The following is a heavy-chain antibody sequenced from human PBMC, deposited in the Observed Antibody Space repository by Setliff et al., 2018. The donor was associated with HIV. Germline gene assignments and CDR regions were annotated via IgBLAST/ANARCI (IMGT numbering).Heavy chain of an antibody. V-gene: IGHV1-69*06. Sequence: SVKVSCKASGGTLSSHGISWVRQAPGQGLEWMGRIIPIFGTPNYAQKFQGRVTITADRSTSTVHMELRSLRSEDTAVYYCARELKGVYDSWSSSDPPYYFDNWGQGTLVTAPQ. CDR2: IIPIFGTP. J-gene: IGHJ4*02. CDR1: GGTLSSHG. CDR3: ARELKGVYDSWSSSDPPYYFDN. D-gene: IGHD3-3*01.